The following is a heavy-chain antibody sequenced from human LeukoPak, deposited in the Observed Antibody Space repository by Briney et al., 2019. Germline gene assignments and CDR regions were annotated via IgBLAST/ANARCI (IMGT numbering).Heavy chain of an antibody. J-gene: IGHJ6*02. V-gene: IGHV3-11*01. CDR3: ARAPPNYYYYYGMDV. CDR1: GFTFSDYY. CDR2: TSSSGSTI. Sequence: PGGSLRLSCAASGFTFSDYYMSWIRQAPGKGLEWVSYTSSSGSTIYYADSVKGRFTISRDNAKNSLYLQMNSLRAEDTAVYYCARAPPNYYYYYGMDVWGQGTTVTVSS.